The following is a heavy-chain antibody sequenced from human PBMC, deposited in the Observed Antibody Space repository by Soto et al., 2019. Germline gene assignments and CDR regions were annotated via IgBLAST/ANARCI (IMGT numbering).Heavy chain of an antibody. D-gene: IGHD5-12*01. CDR1: GGSISSYY. CDR3: ASNIVAKTNAFDI. V-gene: IGHV4-59*01. CDR2: IYYSGST. J-gene: IGHJ3*02. Sequence: SETLSLTCTVSGGSISSYYWSWIRQPPGKGLEWIGYIYYSGSTNYNPSLKSRVTISVDTSKNQLSLKLSSVTAADTAVYYCASNIVAKTNAFDIWGQGTMVTVS.